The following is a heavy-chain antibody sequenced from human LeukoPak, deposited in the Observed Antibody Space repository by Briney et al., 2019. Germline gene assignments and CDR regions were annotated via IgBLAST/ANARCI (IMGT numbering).Heavy chain of an antibody. J-gene: IGHJ6*03. CDR2: IYTSGST. CDR3: ARRGYYYYYMDV. V-gene: IGHV4-61*08. Sequence: SETLSLTCTVSGGSISSGGYYWSWIRQPPGKGLEWIGYIYTSGSTNYNPSLKSRVTISVDTSKNQFSLKLSSVTAADTAVYYCARRGYYYYYMDVWGKGTTVTVSS. D-gene: IGHD3-10*01. CDR1: GGSISSGGYY.